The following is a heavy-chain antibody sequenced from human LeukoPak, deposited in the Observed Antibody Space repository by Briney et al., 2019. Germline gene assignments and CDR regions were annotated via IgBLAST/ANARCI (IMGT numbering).Heavy chain of an antibody. J-gene: IGHJ6*03. CDR2: IYYSRST. CDR3: ARSTAYYYYYMDV. CDR1: GGSISSYY. Sequence: PSETLSLTCTVSGGSISSYYWSWIRQPPGKGLEWIGYIYYSRSTNYNPSLKSRVTISVDTSKNQFSLKLSSVTAADTAVYYCARSTAYYYYYMDVWGKGTTVTISS. V-gene: IGHV4-59*01. D-gene: IGHD4-17*01.